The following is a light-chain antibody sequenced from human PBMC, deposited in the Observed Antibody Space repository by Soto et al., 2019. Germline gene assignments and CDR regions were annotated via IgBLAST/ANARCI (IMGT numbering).Light chain of an antibody. V-gene: IGKV4-1*01. CDR2: WAS. CDR1: QSVLYSSNNKNY. J-gene: IGKJ2*01. Sequence: DIVMTQSPDSLAVSLGERATINCKSSQSVLYSSNNKNYLAWYQQKPGQPPKLLIYWASTREPGVPDRFSGSGSGTDFTLTISSLRAEDVAVYYCQEYYSTPYTFGQGTKLEIK. CDR3: QEYYSTPYT.